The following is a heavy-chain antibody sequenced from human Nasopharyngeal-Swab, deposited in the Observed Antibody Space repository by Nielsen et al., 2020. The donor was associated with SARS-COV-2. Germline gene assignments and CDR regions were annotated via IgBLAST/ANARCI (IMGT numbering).Heavy chain of an antibody. D-gene: IGHD3-10*01. V-gene: IGHV4-39*01. CDR1: GGSISSSSYY. CDR2: IYYSGST. CDR3: ARPNYGSGSYNFDY. Sequence: GSLRLSCTVSGGSISSSSYYWGWIRQPPGKGLEWIGSIYYSGSTYYNPSLKSRVTISVDTSKNQFSLKLSSVTAADTAVYYCARPNYGSGSYNFDYWGQGTLVTVSS. J-gene: IGHJ4*02.